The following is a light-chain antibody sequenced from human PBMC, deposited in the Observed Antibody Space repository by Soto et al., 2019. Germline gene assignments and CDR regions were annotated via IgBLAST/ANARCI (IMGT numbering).Light chain of an antibody. CDR2: DAS. Sequence: DLQMTQSPSSSSSSLLYIFTITFRASQGISSWLAWYQQKPEKAPKLVIYDASSLQSGVPSRFSGSGSGTDFTLTISSLQTDDFATYYCQQYNTFWTFGPGTKVDIK. CDR1: QGISSW. CDR3: QQYNTFWT. J-gene: IGKJ1*01. V-gene: IGKV1D-16*01.